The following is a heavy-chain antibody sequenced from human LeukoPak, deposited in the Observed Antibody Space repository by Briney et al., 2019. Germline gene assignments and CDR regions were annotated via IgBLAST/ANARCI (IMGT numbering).Heavy chain of an antibody. V-gene: IGHV4-59*12. CDR1: GGSFNHYY. D-gene: IGHD3-16*01. CDR2: IYSSGTT. Sequence: PSETLSLTCAVSGGSFNHYYWSWIRQSPGKGLQWIGHIYSSGTTKYNPSLKSRVTISLDMANNQFSLILTSVTASDTAVYYCARGAGGGYWYFDLWGRGTLVTVSS. J-gene: IGHJ2*01. CDR3: ARGAGGGYWYFDL.